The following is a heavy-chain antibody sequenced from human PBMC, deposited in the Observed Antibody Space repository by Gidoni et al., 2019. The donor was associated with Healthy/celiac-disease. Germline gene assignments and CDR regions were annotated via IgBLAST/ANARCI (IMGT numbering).Heavy chain of an antibody. V-gene: IGHV4-59*08. D-gene: IGHD5-18*01. J-gene: IGHJ3*02. Sequence: QVQLQESGTGLVKPSETLSLTCTVSGGSISNYYWSWIRQPPGKGLEWIGYIYYSGSTNYNPSLKSRVTISVYTSKTQFSLKLSSVTAADTAVYYCARFKVVRGYSYGNDAFDIWGQGTMVTVSS. CDR1: GGSISNYY. CDR3: ARFKVVRGYSYGNDAFDI. CDR2: IYYSGST.